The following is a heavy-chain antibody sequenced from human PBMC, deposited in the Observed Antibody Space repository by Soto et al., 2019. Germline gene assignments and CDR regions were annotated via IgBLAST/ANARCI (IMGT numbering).Heavy chain of an antibody. D-gene: IGHD4-17*01. CDR2: IKQDGSEK. CDR3: ARDYYGDYYYYYYYMDV. Sequence: GGSLRLSCAASGFTFSSYWMSWVRQAPGKGLEWVANIKQDGSEKYYVDSVKGRFTISRDNAKNSLYLQMNSLRAEDTAVYYCARDYYGDYYYYYYYMDVWGKGTTVTVSS. CDR1: GFTFSSYW. V-gene: IGHV3-7*01. J-gene: IGHJ6*03.